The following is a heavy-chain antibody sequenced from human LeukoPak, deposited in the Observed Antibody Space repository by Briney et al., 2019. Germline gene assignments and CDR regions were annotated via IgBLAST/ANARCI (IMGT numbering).Heavy chain of an antibody. D-gene: IGHD5-18*01. CDR1: GGTFSSYA. CDR2: IIPILGIA. CDR3: AGVAAMVPSPIDY. V-gene: IGHV1-69*04. J-gene: IGHJ4*02. Sequence: SVKVSCKASGGTFSSYAISWVRQAPGQGLEWMGRIIPILGIANYAQKFQGRVTITADKSTSTAYMELSSLRSDDTAVYYCAGVAAMVPSPIDYWGQGTLVTVSS.